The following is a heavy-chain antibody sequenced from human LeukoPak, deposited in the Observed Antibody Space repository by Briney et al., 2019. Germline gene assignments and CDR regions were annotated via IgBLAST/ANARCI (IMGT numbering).Heavy chain of an antibody. D-gene: IGHD2-15*01. CDR3: ASLYCSGGSCYLDP. CDR1: GFTVSSNY. Sequence: GGSLRLSCAASGFTVSSNYMSWVRQAPGKGLEWVSVIYSGGSTYYADSVTGRFTISRDNSKNTLYLQMNSLRAEDTAVYYCASLYCSGGSCYLDPWGQGTLVTVSS. J-gene: IGHJ5*02. CDR2: IYSGGST. V-gene: IGHV3-53*01.